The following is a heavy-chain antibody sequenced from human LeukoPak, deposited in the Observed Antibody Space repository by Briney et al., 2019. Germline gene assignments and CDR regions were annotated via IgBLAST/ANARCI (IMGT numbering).Heavy chain of an antibody. CDR3: AKDFGGYYYDTSGPDY. V-gene: IGHV3-33*06. J-gene: IGHJ4*02. Sequence: PGRSLRLSCETSGFTFSHHAMHWVRQAPGKGLEWVAAIWYDGAQKYYADSLRDRCTTSRDNSKSTLYLEMNSLRAEDTAVYYCAKDFGGYYYDTSGPDYWGQGTLVTVAS. D-gene: IGHD3-22*01. CDR1: GFTFSHHA. CDR2: IWYDGAQK.